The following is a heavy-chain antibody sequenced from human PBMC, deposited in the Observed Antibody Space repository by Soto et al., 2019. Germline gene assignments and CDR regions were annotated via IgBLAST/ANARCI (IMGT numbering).Heavy chain of an antibody. J-gene: IGHJ6*02. CDR2: IVVGSGNT. V-gene: IGHV1-58*01. CDR1: GFTFTSSA. Sequence: SVKVSCKASGFTFTSSAVQWVRQARGQRLEWIGWIVVGSGNTNYAQKFQERVTITRDMSTSTAYMELSSLRSEDTAVYYCAADRGSGSYERYYYYYYGMDVWGQGTTVTVSS. D-gene: IGHD3-10*01. CDR3: AADRGSGSYERYYYYYYGMDV.